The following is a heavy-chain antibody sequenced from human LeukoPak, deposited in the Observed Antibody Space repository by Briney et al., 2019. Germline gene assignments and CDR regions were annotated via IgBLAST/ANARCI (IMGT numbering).Heavy chain of an antibody. D-gene: IGHD2-15*01. V-gene: IGHV3-7*01. CDR2: IKQDGSEK. J-gene: IGHJ5*02. CDR1: GFTFSSYW. Sequence: GGSLRLSCAASGFTFSSYWMSWVRQAPGKGLEWVANIKQDGSEKYYVDSVKGRFTISRDNAKNSLYLQMNSLRAEDTAVYYCARYCSGGSCLYNWFDPWGQGTLVTVSS. CDR3: ARYCSGGSCLYNWFDP.